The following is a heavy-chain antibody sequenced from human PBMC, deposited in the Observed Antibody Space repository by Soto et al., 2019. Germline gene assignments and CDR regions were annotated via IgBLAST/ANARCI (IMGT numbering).Heavy chain of an antibody. D-gene: IGHD3-22*01. CDR3: ARGPVVVITKEFFQH. CDR2: INSDGSST. V-gene: IGHV3-74*01. J-gene: IGHJ1*01. CDR1: GFTFISYW. Sequence: GGSLRLSCASSGFTFISYWMHWVRQAPGKGLVWVSRINSDGSSTNYADSVKGRFTISRDNAKNTLYLQMNSLRAEDTAVYYCARGPVVVITKEFFQHWGQGTLVTVSS.